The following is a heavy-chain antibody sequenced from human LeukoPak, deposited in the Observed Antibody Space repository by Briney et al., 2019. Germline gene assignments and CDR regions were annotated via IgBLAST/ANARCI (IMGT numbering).Heavy chain of an antibody. Sequence: GVSVKVSCKASGYTFTSYGISWVRQAPGQGLEWMGWISAYNGNTNYAQKLQGRVTMTTDTSTSTAYMELRSLRSDDTAVYYCARDAGTIFGVVRTFDYWGQGTLVTVSS. D-gene: IGHD3-3*01. V-gene: IGHV1-18*01. CDR2: ISAYNGNT. CDR1: GYTFTSYG. J-gene: IGHJ4*02. CDR3: ARDAGTIFGVVRTFDY.